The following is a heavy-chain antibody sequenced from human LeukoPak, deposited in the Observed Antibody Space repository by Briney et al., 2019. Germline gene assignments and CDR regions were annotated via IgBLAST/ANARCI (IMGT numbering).Heavy chain of an antibody. CDR1: GGSISSGGYY. D-gene: IGHD5-12*01. CDR2: IYHSGST. Sequence: SETLSLTYAVSGGSISSGGYYWSWIRQPPGKGLEWIGYIYHSGSTYYNPSLKSRVTISVDRSKNQFSLKLSSVTAADTAVYYCARTTGYGGGIDWFDPWGQGTLVTVSS. J-gene: IGHJ5*02. CDR3: ARTTGYGGGIDWFDP. V-gene: IGHV4-30-2*01.